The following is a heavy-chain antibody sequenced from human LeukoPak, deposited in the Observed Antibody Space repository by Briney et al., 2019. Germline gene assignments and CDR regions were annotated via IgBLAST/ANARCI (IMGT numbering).Heavy chain of an antibody. CDR2: IYYSGST. CDR1: GGSISSYY. CDR3: ARQDFRWFGP. D-gene: IGHD3-3*01. J-gene: IGHJ5*02. V-gene: IGHV4-59*08. Sequence: SETLPLTCTVSGGSISSYYWSWIRQPPGKGLEWIGYIYYSGSTNYNPSLKSRVTISVDTSKNQFSLKLSSVTAADTAVYYCARQDFRWFGPWGQGTLVTVSS.